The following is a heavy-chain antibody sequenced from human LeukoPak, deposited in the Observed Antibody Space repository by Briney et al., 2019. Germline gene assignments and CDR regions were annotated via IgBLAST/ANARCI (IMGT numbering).Heavy chain of an antibody. CDR3: ARGGNYYDSSGYYSPFDY. V-gene: IGHV3-7*01. D-gene: IGHD3-22*01. J-gene: IGHJ4*02. CDR1: GFTFSSYM. CDR2: IKPDGGEK. Sequence: GGSLRLSCAASGFTFSSYMMTWVRQAPGKGLEWVANIKPDGGEKFYVDSVRGRFTISRDNAKNSLYLQMNSLRAEDTAVYYCARGGNYYDSSGYYSPFDYWGQGTLVTVSS.